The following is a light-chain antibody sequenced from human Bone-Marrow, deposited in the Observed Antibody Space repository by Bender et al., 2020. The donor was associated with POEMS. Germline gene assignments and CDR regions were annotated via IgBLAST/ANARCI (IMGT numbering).Light chain of an antibody. J-gene: IGLJ2*01. V-gene: IGLV1-36*01. Sequence: QSVLTQPPSVSGAPSQRVTISCSGSSSNIGNNAVNWYQQLPGKAPRLLIYYDDMLASGVSDRFSGAKSGTSASLAISGLQSKDEADYYCEGWDDSLNGVVFGGGTKLTVL. CDR3: EGWDDSLNGVV. CDR1: SSNIGNNA. CDR2: YDD.